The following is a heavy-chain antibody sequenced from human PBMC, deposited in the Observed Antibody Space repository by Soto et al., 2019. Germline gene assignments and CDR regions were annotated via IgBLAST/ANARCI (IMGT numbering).Heavy chain of an antibody. CDR2: ISSNGGST. Sequence: GGSLRLSCSASGFTFSSYAMHWVRQAPGKGLEYVSAISSNGGSTYYADSVKGRFTISRDNSKNTLYLQMSSLRAEDTAVYYCVKDPPVTTQHFAYFDYWGQGTLVTVSS. J-gene: IGHJ4*02. CDR1: GFTFSSYA. CDR3: VKDPPVTTQHFAYFDY. D-gene: IGHD4-4*01. V-gene: IGHV3-64D*08.